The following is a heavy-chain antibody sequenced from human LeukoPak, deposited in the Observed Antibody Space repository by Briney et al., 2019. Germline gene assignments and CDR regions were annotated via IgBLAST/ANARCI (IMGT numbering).Heavy chain of an antibody. Sequence: GGTLRLSCAASGFTFSSYEMNWVRQAPGKGLEWVSYISSSGSTIYYADSVKGRFTISRDNAKNSLYLQMNSLRAEDTAVYYCARVKLWFGELLSAGLDYWGQGTLVTVSS. CDR3: ARVKLWFGELLSAGLDY. J-gene: IGHJ4*02. D-gene: IGHD3-10*01. V-gene: IGHV3-48*03. CDR2: ISSSGSTI. CDR1: GFTFSSYE.